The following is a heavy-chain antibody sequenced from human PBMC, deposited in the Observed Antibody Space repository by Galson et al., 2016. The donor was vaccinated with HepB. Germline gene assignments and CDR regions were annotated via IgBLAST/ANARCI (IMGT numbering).Heavy chain of an antibody. CDR1: GFTFSSYG. CDR3: ARPRASNYYYYGMDV. V-gene: IGHV3-30*03. J-gene: IGHJ6*02. Sequence: SLRLSCAASGFTFSSYGMHWVRQAPGKGLEWVAVISTDAINKYYADSVRGRFTISRDDPKNTLYLQMNSRRPEDTAVYYCARPRASNYYYYGMDVWGQGTTVAVSS. CDR2: ISTDAINK. D-gene: IGHD2-2*01.